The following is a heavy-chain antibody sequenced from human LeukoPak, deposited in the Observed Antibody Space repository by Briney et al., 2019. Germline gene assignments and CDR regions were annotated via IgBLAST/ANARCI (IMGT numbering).Heavy chain of an antibody. Sequence: GGSLRLSCAASGFTFSSYGMHWVRQAPGKGLEWVAFIRYDGSNKYYADSVKGRFTISRDNSKNTLYLQMNSLRAEDTAVYYCAREGIATPTAVYWGQGTLVTVSS. CDR1: GFTFSSYG. CDR2: IRYDGSNK. J-gene: IGHJ4*02. D-gene: IGHD6-13*01. V-gene: IGHV3-30*02. CDR3: AREGIATPTAVY.